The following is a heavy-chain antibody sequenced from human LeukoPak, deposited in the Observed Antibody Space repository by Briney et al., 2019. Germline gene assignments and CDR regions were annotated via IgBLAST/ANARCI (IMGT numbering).Heavy chain of an antibody. V-gene: IGHV1-46*01. D-gene: IGHD6-6*01. Sequence: ASVKVSCKPSGYTFSSYHVHWVRQAPGQGLEWVGMINPSGGHTRYSQKFQGRITMTRDVSTSTVYMELSSLISEDTAVYYCARDMYGRSSEGNRFDPWGQGTLVTVSS. CDR3: ARDMYGRSSEGNRFDP. J-gene: IGHJ5*02. CDR1: GYTFSSYH. CDR2: INPSGGHT.